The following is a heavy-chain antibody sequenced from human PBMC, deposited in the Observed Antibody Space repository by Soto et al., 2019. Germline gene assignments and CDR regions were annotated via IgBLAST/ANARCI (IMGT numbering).Heavy chain of an antibody. CDR2: INAGNGNT. V-gene: IGHV1-3*01. D-gene: IGHD3-10*01. CDR1: GYTFTSYA. J-gene: IGHJ3*02. Sequence: GASVKVSCKASGYTFTSYAMHWVRQAPGQRLEWMGWINAGNGNTKYSQKFQGRVTITRDTSASTAYMELSSLRSEDTAVYYCARDASVFVPVWFGEVQEPFDAFDIWGQGTMVTVSS. CDR3: ARDASVFVPVWFGEVQEPFDAFDI.